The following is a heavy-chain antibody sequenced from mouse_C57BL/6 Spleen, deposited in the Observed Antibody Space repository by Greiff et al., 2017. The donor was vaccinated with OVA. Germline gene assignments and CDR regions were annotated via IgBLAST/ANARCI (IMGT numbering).Heavy chain of an antibody. CDR3: TREGLNDGYSSYAMDY. D-gene: IGHD2-3*01. J-gene: IGHJ4*01. CDR2: IYPGNSDT. V-gene: IGHV1-5*01. Sequence: EVQLQQSGTVLARPGASVKMSCKTSGYTFTSYWMHWVKQRPGQGLEWIGAIYPGNSDTSYNQKFKGKAKLTAVTSASTAYMELSSLTNEDSAVYYCTREGLNDGYSSYAMDYWGQGTSVTVSS. CDR1: GYTFTSYW.